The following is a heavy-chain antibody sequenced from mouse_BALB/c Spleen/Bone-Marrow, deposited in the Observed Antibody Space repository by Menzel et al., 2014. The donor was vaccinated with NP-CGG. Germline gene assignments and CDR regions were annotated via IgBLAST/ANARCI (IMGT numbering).Heavy chain of an antibody. CDR1: GYTFTSYW. V-gene: IGHV1S127*01. J-gene: IGHJ4*01. CDR2: IDPSDSYT. Sequence: VQLQQSGAELVKPGASVKMSCKASGYTFTSYWMHWGRQRPGQGLEWIGVIDPSDSYTSYIQKFKGKATLTVDTSSSTAYMQLSSLTSEDSAVYYCTRDAMDYWGQGTSVTVSS. CDR3: TRDAMDY.